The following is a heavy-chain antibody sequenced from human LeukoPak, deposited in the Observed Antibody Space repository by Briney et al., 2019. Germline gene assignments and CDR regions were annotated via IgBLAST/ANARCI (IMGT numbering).Heavy chain of an antibody. J-gene: IGHJ4*02. V-gene: IGHV4-39*01. CDR2: ILYSGNT. CDR1: GVSITSSTDY. CDR3: ARHYYDSSGYRRDYYFDS. D-gene: IGHD3-22*01. Sequence: SETLSLTCTVSGVSITSSTDYWGWIRQPPGKGLEWIGSILYSGNTYYNLSLRSRLTMSIDTSKHQFSLRLSSVTAADTATYYCARHYYDSSGYRRDYYFDSWGQGTLVTVSS.